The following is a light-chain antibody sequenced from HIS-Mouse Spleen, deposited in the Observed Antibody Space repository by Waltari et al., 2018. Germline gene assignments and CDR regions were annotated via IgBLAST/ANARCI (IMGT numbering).Light chain of an antibody. J-gene: IGKJ4*01. CDR2: WAS. V-gene: IGKV4-1*01. CDR1: QSVLSSSNNKNY. CDR3: QQYYSTPLT. Sequence: DIVMTQSPDSLAVSLGERATSNCKSSQSVLSSSNNKNYLAWYQQKPGQPPKLLIYWASTRESGVPDRFSGSGSGTDFTLTISSLQAEDVAVYYCQQYYSTPLTFGGGTKVEIK.